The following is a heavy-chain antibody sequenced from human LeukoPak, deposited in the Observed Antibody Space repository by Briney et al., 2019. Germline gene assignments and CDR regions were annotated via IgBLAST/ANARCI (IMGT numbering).Heavy chain of an antibody. Sequence: GEPLRLSCAASGFTFSDYRMNWVRQAPGKGLEWVSSISGTSTNIYYADSVKGRFTISRDNAKNSVYLQMNSLRAEDTAVYYCARDGVGAVDYWGQGTLVTVSS. J-gene: IGHJ4*02. D-gene: IGHD1-26*01. V-gene: IGHV3-21*01. CDR2: ISGTSTNI. CDR3: ARDGVGAVDY. CDR1: GFTFSDYR.